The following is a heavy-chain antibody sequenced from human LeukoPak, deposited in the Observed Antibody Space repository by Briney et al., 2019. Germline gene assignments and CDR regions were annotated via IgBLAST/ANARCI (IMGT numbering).Heavy chain of an antibody. V-gene: IGHV4-4*07. CDR2: IHSGGTT. CDR3: ARDRGGYTYSHDY. CDR1: GDSITDDY. D-gene: IGHD5-18*01. Sequence: SETLSLTCTVSGDSITDDYYTWIRQPAGKGLEWIGRIHSGGTTNYNPSLMSRVTLSIDKSKKYISLILTSVTAADTALYYCARDRGGYTYSHDYWGQGTLVTVSS. J-gene: IGHJ4*02.